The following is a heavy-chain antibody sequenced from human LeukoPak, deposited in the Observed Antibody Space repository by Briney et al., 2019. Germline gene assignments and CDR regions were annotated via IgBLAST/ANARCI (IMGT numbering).Heavy chain of an antibody. D-gene: IGHD1-26*01. V-gene: IGHV3-23*01. CDR2: ISGSGGST. CDR3: AKDIMQYSGSPDAFDI. J-gene: IGHJ3*02. Sequence: GGSLRLSCAASGFTFSSYAMSWVRQAPGKGLEWVSAISGSGGSTYYADSVKGRFTISRDNFKNTLYLQMNSLRAEDTAVYYCAKDIMQYSGSPDAFDIWGQGTMVTVSS. CDR1: GFTFSSYA.